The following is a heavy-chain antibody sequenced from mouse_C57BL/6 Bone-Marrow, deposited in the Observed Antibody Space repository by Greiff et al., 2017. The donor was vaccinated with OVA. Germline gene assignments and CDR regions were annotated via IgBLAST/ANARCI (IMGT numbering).Heavy chain of an antibody. CDR3: AREGVGNPFAY. Sequence: VMLVESGAELVRPGASVKLSCKASGYTFTDYYINWVKQRPGQGLEWIARIYPGSGNTYYNEKFKGKATLTAEKSSSTAYMQLSSLTSEDSAVYFCAREGVGNPFAYWGQGTLVTVSA. V-gene: IGHV1-76*01. J-gene: IGHJ3*01. D-gene: IGHD2-1*01. CDR2: IYPGSGNT. CDR1: GYTFTDYY.